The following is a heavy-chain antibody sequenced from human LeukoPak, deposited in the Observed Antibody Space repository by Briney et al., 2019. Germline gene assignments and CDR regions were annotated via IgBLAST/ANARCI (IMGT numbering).Heavy chain of an antibody. D-gene: IGHD3-22*01. Sequence: SETLSLTCAVYGGSFSGYYWSWIRQPPGKGLEWIGEINHSGSTNYNPSLKSRVTISVDTSKNQFSLKLSSVTAADTAVYYCARGRVVVQRPWFDPWGQGTLVTVFS. CDR2: INHSGST. J-gene: IGHJ5*02. CDR1: GGSFSGYY. V-gene: IGHV4-34*01. CDR3: ARGRVVVQRPWFDP.